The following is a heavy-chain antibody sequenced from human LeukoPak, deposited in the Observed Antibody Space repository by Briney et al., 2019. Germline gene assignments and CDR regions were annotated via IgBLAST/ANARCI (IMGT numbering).Heavy chain of an antibody. CDR2: FDPEDGET. CDR1: GYTLTELS. V-gene: IGHV1-24*01. CDR3: ATAAPFDDSSGYHNPDY. Sequence: ASVKVSCKFSGYTLTELSMHWVRQAPGKGLEWMGGFDPEDGETIYAQKFQGRVTMTEDTSTDTAYMELSSLRSEDTAVYHCATAAPFDDSSGYHNPDYWGQGTLVTVSS. D-gene: IGHD3-22*01. J-gene: IGHJ4*02.